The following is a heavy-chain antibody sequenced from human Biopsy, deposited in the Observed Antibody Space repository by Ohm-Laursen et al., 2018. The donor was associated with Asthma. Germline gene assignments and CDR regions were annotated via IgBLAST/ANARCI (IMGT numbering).Heavy chain of an antibody. Sequence: SVKGSCKTFGYTINSAGITWVRQAPGQGLEWMGWISVYNGNTKVAQKLQDRVTMITDTSTSTAYMELRSLRSDDTAVYFCARAVDYSHYYGIDVWGQGTTVTVS. V-gene: IGHV1-18*01. D-gene: IGHD3-10*01. CDR3: ARAVDYSHYYGIDV. J-gene: IGHJ6*02. CDR2: ISVYNGNT. CDR1: GYTINSAG.